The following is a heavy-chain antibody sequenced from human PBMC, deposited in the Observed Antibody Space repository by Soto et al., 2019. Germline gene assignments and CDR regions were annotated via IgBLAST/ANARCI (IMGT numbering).Heavy chain of an antibody. CDR3: ARDGVAGTLDY. D-gene: IGHD6-19*01. J-gene: IGHJ4*02. Sequence: SETLSLTCTVSGGSISSYYWSWIRQPPGKGLEWIGYIYYSGSTNYNPSLKSRVTISVDTSKNQFSLKLSSVTAADTAVYYCARDGVAGTLDYWGQGTLVTVSS. CDR1: GGSISSYY. V-gene: IGHV4-59*01. CDR2: IYYSGST.